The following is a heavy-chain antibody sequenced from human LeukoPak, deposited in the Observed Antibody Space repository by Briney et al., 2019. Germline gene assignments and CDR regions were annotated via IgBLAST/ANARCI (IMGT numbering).Heavy chain of an antibody. V-gene: IGHV1-46*01. CDR1: GYTFISYY. CDR3: AREERYYDSSGSDSTRPFDP. D-gene: IGHD3-22*01. CDR2: NNPSGGST. Sequence: ASVKVSCKASGYTFISYYMHWVRQAPAQGLEWMGINNPSGGSTSYAQKFQGRVTMTRDTSTSTVYMELSSLRSEDTAVYYCAREERYYDSSGSDSTRPFDPWGQGTLVTVSS. J-gene: IGHJ5*02.